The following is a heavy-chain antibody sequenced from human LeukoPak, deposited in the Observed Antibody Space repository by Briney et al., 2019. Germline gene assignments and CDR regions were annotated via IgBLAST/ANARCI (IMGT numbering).Heavy chain of an antibody. V-gene: IGHV1-8*01. D-gene: IGHD2-15*01. CDR2: MNPRSGNT. J-gene: IGHJ4*02. CDR1: GYTFTNND. Sequence: ASVKVSCKASGYTFTNNDISWVRQAAGQGLGWMGWMNPRSGNTGYAQKFQGRVTMTRDTSITTAYMELSALRSEDTAVYYCAKVVSGGHHDYWGQGTLVTVSS. CDR3: AKVVSGGHHDY.